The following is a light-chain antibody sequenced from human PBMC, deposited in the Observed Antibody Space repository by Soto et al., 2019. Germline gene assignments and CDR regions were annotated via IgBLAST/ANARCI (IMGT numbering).Light chain of an antibody. CDR2: TAS. CDR1: QGISSY. CDR3: QQRNSYPIT. J-gene: IGKJ5*01. Sequence: DIQLTQSPSFLSASVGDGITITCRASQGISSYLAWYQQKPGKAPKLLIHTASTLQSGVPSRFSGSGAGKEFTLTISSLQPEDFATYYCQQRNSYPITFGQGTRL. V-gene: IGKV1-9*01.